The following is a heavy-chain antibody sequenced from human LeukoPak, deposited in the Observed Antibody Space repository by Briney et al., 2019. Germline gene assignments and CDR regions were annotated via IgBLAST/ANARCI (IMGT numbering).Heavy chain of an antibody. CDR1: GGSISSSSYY. CDR2: NYYSGST. Sequence: KTSETLSLTCTVSGGSISSSSYYWGWIRQPPGKGLEWIGCNYYSGSTYYNPSLKSRVTISVDTSKNQFSLKLSSVTAADTAVYYCARQPSSWYWIFGYFDYWGQGTLVTVSS. J-gene: IGHJ4*02. CDR3: ARQPSSWYWIFGYFDY. V-gene: IGHV4-39*01. D-gene: IGHD6-13*01.